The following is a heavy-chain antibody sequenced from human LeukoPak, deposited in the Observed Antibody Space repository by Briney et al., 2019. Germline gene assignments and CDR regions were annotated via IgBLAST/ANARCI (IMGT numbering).Heavy chain of an antibody. Sequence: GSLRLSCAASGFTFGSFWMNWVRQAPGKGLEWVANIKQDGSEKYYLDSVKGRFTISRDNVNNSLYLQMNSLRAEDTSVYYCASPYSSGKNVGYFHHWGQGTLVTVSS. CDR1: GFTFGSFW. V-gene: IGHV3-7*01. CDR3: ASPYSSGKNVGYFHH. D-gene: IGHD6-19*01. CDR2: IKQDGSEK. J-gene: IGHJ1*01.